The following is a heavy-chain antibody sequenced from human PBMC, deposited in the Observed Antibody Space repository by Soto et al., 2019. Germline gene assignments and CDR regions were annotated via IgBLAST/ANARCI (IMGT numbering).Heavy chain of an antibody. CDR3: ARDLFEAARRGEYSFDI. CDR1: AFTFSSYW. V-gene: IGHV3-7*03. Sequence: PGGSLRLSCAASAFTFSSYWMSWVRQAPGKGLEWVANIKQDGSEKYYVDSVKGRFTISRDNAKNSLYLQMNSLRAEDTAVYYCARDLFEAARRGEYSFDIWGQVTMVTVSS. D-gene: IGHD3-16*01. CDR2: IKQDGSEK. J-gene: IGHJ3*02.